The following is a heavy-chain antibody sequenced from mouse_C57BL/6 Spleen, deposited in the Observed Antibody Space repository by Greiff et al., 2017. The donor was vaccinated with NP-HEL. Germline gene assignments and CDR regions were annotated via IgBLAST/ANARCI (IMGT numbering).Heavy chain of an antibody. Sequence: VQLQQPGAELVKPGASVKLSCKASGYTFTSYWMHWVKQRPGQGLEWIGMIHPNSGSTNYNEKFKSKSTLTVDKSSSTAYMQLSSLTSEDSAVYYCARPAYGCDPTDFDYWGQGTTLTVSS. V-gene: IGHV1-64*01. CDR3: ARPAYGCDPTDFDY. CDR1: GYTFTSYW. J-gene: IGHJ2*01. CDR2: IHPNSGST. D-gene: IGHD2-2*01.